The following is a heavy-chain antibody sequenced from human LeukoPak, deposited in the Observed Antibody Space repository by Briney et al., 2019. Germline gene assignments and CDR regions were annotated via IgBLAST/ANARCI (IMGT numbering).Heavy chain of an antibody. V-gene: IGHV4-59*01. CDR1: DGSISSYY. CDR3: ARVGVDYSGNIIKYYFDY. CDR2: IYYSGTT. D-gene: IGHD4-23*01. J-gene: IGHJ4*02. Sequence: PSETLSLTCTVSDGSISSYYWSWIRQPPGKGLEWIGYIYYSGTTNYNPSLKSRVIISVDTSKNQFSLKLSPVIAADTAVYYCARVGVDYSGNIIKYYFDYWGQGTLVTVSS.